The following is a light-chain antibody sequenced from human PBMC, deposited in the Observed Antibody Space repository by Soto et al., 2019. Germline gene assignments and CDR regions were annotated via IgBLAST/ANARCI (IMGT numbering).Light chain of an antibody. Sequence: QSALTQPASVSGSPGQSITISCTGTSSDIGAYNFVSWYQQHPGKAPKLMLYDVNIRLSGVFNRFSGSKSGNTASLTISGLQAEDEADYYCTSWTTSTTMIFGGGTKVTVL. V-gene: IGLV2-14*03. CDR2: DVN. J-gene: IGLJ2*01. CDR3: TSWTTSTTMI. CDR1: SSDIGAYNF.